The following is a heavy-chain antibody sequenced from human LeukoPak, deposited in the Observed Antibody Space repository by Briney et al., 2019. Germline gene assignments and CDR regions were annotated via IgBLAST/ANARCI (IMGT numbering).Heavy chain of an antibody. D-gene: IGHD1-26*01. CDR1: GYTFTSYY. CDR2: INPSGGST. CDR3: ARVGAVRWYFDL. V-gene: IGHV1-46*01. J-gene: IGHJ2*01. Sequence: ASVTVSCKASGYTFTSYYMHWVRQAPGQGREWMGIINPSGGSTSYAQKFQGRVTMTRDMSTSTVYMELSSLRSEDTAVYYCARVGAVRWYFDLWGRGTLVTVSS.